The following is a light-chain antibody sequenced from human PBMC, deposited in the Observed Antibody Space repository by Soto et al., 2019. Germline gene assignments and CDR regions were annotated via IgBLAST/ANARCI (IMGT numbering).Light chain of an antibody. Sequence: EIVMTQSPATLSVSPGERATLSCRASQSVSNNLAWYQKKPGQAPRLLIYGASTRATCIPASFSGSGSGTDFTLTISSLQSEDFAFYYCQQYNNWWTFGQGTRVDIK. CDR2: GAS. CDR1: QSVSNN. V-gene: IGKV3-15*01. J-gene: IGKJ1*01. CDR3: QQYNNWWT.